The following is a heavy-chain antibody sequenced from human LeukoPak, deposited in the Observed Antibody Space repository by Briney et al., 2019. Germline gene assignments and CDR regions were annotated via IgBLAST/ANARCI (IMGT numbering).Heavy chain of an antibody. Sequence: GGSLRLSCGASGVAVSTNYLSWVRQAPGKGLEWVSVIYSDGSTYYTDSVKGRFTISRDNSKNTLYLQMNSLRPEDTAVYYCARDQRSESYYPWGWFDPWGQGTLVTVSS. D-gene: IGHD1-26*01. J-gene: IGHJ5*02. CDR2: IYSDGST. V-gene: IGHV3-66*02. CDR3: ARDQRSESYYPWGWFDP. CDR1: GVAVSTNY.